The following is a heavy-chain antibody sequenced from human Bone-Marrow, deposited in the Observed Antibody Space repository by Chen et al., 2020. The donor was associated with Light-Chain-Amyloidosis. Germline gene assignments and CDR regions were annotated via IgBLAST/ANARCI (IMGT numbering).Heavy chain of an antibody. J-gene: IGHJ3*02. Sequence: EVQLVESGGGLLQRGGSLRLSCAASGFAFSSYAMSWVRQAPGKGLEWVSTISGSGGSRYYGDSVEVRLTIARDNSKNALFLQMNSLRAEDTAVYYCAKDISYDDILPGYPADAFDIWGQGTMVTVSS. D-gene: IGHD3-9*01. CDR3: AKDISYDDILPGYPADAFDI. CDR1: GFAFSSYA. CDR2: ISGSGGSR. V-gene: IGHV3-23*04.